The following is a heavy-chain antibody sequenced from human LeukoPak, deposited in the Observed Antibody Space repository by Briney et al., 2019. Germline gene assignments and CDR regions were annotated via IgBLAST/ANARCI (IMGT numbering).Heavy chain of an antibody. D-gene: IGHD3-10*01. CDR1: GGSISSSSYY. V-gene: IGHV4-39*01. CDR2: IYYSGST. Sequence: SETLSLTCTVSGGSISSSSYYWGWIRQPPGKGLEWIGSIYYSGSTYYNPSLKSRVTISVDTSKNQFSLKLSSVTAADTAVYYCYGSGSYSDHGLFDYWGQGTLVTVSS. CDR3: YGSGSYSDHGLFDY. J-gene: IGHJ4*02.